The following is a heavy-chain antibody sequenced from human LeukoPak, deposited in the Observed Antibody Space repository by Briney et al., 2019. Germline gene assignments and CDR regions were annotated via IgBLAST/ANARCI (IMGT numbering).Heavy chain of an antibody. D-gene: IGHD3-3*01. J-gene: IGHJ4*02. CDR1: GGSISSSSYY. Sequence: PSETLSLTCTVSGGSISSSSYYWGWIRQPPGKGLEWIGEINHSGSTNYNPSLKSRVTISVDTSKNRFSLKLSSVTAADTAVYYCATAVAIFGVVIMDYWGQGTLVTVSS. CDR2: INHSGST. CDR3: ATAVAIFGVVIMDY. V-gene: IGHV4-39*07.